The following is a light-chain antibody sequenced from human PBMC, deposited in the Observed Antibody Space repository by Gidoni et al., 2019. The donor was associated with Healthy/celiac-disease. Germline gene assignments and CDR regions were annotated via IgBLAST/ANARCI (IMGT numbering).Light chain of an antibody. CDR1: SSDVGGYNF. J-gene: IGLJ2*01. CDR2: DVN. CDR3: CSYAGSHTWV. Sequence: QSALTQPRSVSGSPGQSVTISCTGTSSDVGGYNFVSWYQQYPGKAPKLMIYDVNQRPSGVPDRFSGSKSGNTASLTISGLQAEDEADYYCCSYAGSHTWVFGGGTKVTVL. V-gene: IGLV2-11*01.